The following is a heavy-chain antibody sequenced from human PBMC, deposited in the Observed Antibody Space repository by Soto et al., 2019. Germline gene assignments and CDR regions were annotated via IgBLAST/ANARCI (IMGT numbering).Heavy chain of an antibody. CDR1: GSTFSSYA. Sequence: GGSLRLSCAASGSTFSSYAMSWVRQAPGKGLEWVSAISGSGGSTYYADSVKGRFTISRDNSKNTLYLQMNSLRAEDTAVYYCAKGRVYGDYEDYFDYWRQGTLVTV. D-gene: IGHD4-17*01. V-gene: IGHV3-23*01. CDR3: AKGRVYGDYEDYFDY. CDR2: ISGSGGST. J-gene: IGHJ4*02.